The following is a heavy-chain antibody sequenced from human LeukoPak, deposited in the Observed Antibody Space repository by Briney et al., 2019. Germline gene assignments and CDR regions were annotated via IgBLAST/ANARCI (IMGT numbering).Heavy chain of an antibody. CDR1: GYTFTSYG. CDR3: VRDRAAAGFILLDY. V-gene: IGHV1-18*01. Sequence: EASVKVSCKASGYTFTSYGISWVRQAPGQGLEWMGWISAYNGNTNYAQKFQGRVTMTTDTSTSTAYMELRSLTSDDTAVYYCVRDRAAAGFILLDYWGQGTLVTVSS. CDR2: ISAYNGNT. D-gene: IGHD6-13*01. J-gene: IGHJ4*02.